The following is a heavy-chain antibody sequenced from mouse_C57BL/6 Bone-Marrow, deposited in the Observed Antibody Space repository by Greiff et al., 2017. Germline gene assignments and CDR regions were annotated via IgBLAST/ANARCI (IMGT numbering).Heavy chain of an antibody. CDR2: IYPRSGNT. Sequence: LEESGAELARPGASVKLSCKASGYTFTSYGISWVKQRTGQGLEWIGEIYPRSGNTYYNEKFKGKATLTADKSSSTAYMELRSLTSEDSAVYFCARERGIYYDYDTVAYWGQGTLVTVSA. CDR3: ARERGIYYDYDTVAY. J-gene: IGHJ3*01. D-gene: IGHD2-4*01. CDR1: GYTFTSYG. V-gene: IGHV1-81*01.